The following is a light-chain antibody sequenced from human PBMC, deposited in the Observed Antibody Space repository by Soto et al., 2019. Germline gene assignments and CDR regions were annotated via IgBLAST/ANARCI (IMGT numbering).Light chain of an antibody. CDR2: KAS. J-gene: IGKJ1*01. V-gene: IGKV1-5*03. CDR1: QSVSSW. CDR3: QQYNSYWT. Sequence: DIQMTQSPSTLSASVGDRVTITFRASQSVSSWLAWYQQKPGKAPNLLIYKASSLESGVPSRFSGSGSGTEFTLTIVSLQPDDVATYYCQQYNSYWTFGQGTKVEIK.